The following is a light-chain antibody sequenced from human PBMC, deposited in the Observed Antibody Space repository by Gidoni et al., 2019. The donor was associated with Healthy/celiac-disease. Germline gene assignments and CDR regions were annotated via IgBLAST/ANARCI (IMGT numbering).Light chain of an antibody. CDR2: GAS. CDR1: QSVSSSY. CDR3: QRYGSSPTT. V-gene: IGKV3-20*01. Sequence: EIVLTQSPGTLSLSPGERATLSCRASQSVSSSYLAWYQQKPGQAPRLLIYGASSRATGISDRFSGSGSGTDFTLTISRLEPEDFAVYYCQRYGSSPTTFGQGTKVEIK. J-gene: IGKJ1*01.